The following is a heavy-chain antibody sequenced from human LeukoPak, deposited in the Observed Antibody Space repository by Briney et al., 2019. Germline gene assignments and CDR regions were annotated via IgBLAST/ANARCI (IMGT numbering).Heavy chain of an antibody. V-gene: IGHV3-23*01. CDR3: AKDRGYQLLLADAFDI. J-gene: IGHJ3*02. D-gene: IGHD2-2*01. CDR1: GFTFSSYA. CDR2: ISGSGGST. Sequence: PGGSLRLSCAASGFTFSSYAMSGVRQAPGKGLQWVSAISGSGGSTYYADSVKGRFTISRDNSKNTLYLQMNSLRAEDTAVYYCAKDRGYQLLLADAFDIWGQGTMVTVSS.